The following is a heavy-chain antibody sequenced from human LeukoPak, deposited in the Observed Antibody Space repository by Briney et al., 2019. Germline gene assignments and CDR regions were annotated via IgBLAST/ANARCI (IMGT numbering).Heavy chain of an antibody. D-gene: IGHD7-27*01. J-gene: IGHJ4*02. CDR3: ARENWANDY. Sequence: TGGSLRLSCAASGFTFSSYWMHWVRQAPGKGLEWVANIKQDGSQKYYVDSVKGRFTISRDNAKNSLYLQMNSLKAEDTAVYYCARENWANDYWGQGTLVTVSS. CDR2: IKQDGSQK. CDR1: GFTFSSYW. V-gene: IGHV3-7*01.